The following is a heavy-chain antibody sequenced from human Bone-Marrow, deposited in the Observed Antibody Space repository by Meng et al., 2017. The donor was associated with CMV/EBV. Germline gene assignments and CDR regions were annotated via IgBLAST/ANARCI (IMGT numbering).Heavy chain of an antibody. CDR2: ISADGGRK. CDR1: GLTLSSYG. D-gene: IGHD3-10*01. Sequence: GESLKISCVASGLTLSSYGLHWVRQVPGKGLEWVADISADGGRKHYEDSVKGRFTISRDNAKNTLYLQMNSLRAEDTAVYFCAREVTLIRGGYDAFDVWGQGTMVTVSS. J-gene: IGHJ3*01. V-gene: IGHV3-30*04. CDR3: AREVTLIRGGYDAFDV.